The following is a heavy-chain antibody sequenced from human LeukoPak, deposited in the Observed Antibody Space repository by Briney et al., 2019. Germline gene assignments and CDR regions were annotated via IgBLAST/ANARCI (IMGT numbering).Heavy chain of an antibody. CDR2: IRYDGSNK. J-gene: IGHJ6*03. V-gene: IGHV3-30*02. CDR3: AKDLAIQLWLLHYYYYMDV. D-gene: IGHD5-18*01. CDR1: GFTFSSYG. Sequence: PGGSLRLSCAASGFTFSSYGMHWVRQAPGKGLEWVAFIRYDGSNKYHADSVKGRFTISRDNSKNTLYLQMNSLRAEDTAVYYCAKDLAIQLWLLHYYYYMDVWGKGTTVTISS.